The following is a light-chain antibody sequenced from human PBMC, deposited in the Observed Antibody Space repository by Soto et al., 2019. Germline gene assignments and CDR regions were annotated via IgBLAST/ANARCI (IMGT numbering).Light chain of an antibody. V-gene: IGKV1-5*01. CDR3: QQYDFYYT. J-gene: IGKJ2*01. CDR2: AAS. Sequence: DIQMTQSPSTLSASVGDRVTITCRASQSLSRGLAWYQQKPGKAPKLLIYAASSLESGVPSRFSGSGSGTEFTLTIISLQADDFATYYCQQYDFYYTFGQETKLEIK. CDR1: QSLSRG.